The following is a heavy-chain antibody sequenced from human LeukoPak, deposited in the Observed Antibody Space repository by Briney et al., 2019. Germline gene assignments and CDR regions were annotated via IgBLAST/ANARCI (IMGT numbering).Heavy chain of an antibody. CDR1: GGSISSYY. Sequence: SETLSLTCTVSGGSISSYYWSWIRQPPGKGLEWIGYIYYSGSTNYNPSLKSRLTISVDTSKNQFSLNLSSVTAAETAVYSCARGEYGDSFDYWGQGTLVTVSS. D-gene: IGHD4-17*01. CDR2: IYYSGST. J-gene: IGHJ4*02. CDR3: ARGEYGDSFDY. V-gene: IGHV4-59*01.